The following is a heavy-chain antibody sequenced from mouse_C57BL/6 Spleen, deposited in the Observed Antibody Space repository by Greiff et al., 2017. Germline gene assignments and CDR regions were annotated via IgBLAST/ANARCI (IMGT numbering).Heavy chain of an antibody. V-gene: IGHV10-1*01. CDR1: GFSFNTYA. D-gene: IGHD2-4*01. Sequence: EVKVVESGGGLVQPKGSLKLSCAASGFSFNTYAMNWVRQAPGKGLEWVARIRSKSNNYATYYADSVKDRFTISRDDSESMLYLQMNNLKTEDTAMYYCVRHADYGFDYWGQGTTLTVSS. CDR3: VRHADYGFDY. J-gene: IGHJ2*01. CDR2: IRSKSNNYAT.